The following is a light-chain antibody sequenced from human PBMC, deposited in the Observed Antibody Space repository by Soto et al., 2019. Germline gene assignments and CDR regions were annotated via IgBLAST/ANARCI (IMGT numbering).Light chain of an antibody. J-gene: IGLJ3*02. V-gene: IGLV2-14*03. CDR2: DVS. Sequence: QSALTQPASVSGSPGQPITISCTGTSSDVGDYNYVSWYQQHPGKAPKLMIYDVSHRPSGVSSRFSGSKSGNTASLTISGLQAEDEADYYCASYTDSTIVMFGGGTKLTVL. CDR1: SSDVGDYNY. CDR3: ASYTDSTIVM.